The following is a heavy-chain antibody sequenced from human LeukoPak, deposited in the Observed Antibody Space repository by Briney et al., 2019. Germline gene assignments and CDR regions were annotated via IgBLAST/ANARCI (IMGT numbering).Heavy chain of an antibody. Sequence: GGSLRLSCVASGFTGSSHYMSWVRQAPGKGLEWVSVIYRGDATYYADSGKGRFTISRDNSRNTVYLQMNSLRVEDTAVYYCARDIGGTVEVATMNYWGRGTLVTVSS. CDR3: ARDIGGTVEVATMNY. V-gene: IGHV3-66*01. D-gene: IGHD5-24*01. CDR2: IYRGDAT. J-gene: IGHJ4*02. CDR1: GFTGSSHY.